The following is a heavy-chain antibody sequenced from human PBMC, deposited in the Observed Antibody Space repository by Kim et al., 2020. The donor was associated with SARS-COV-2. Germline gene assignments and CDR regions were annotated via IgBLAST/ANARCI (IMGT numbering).Heavy chain of an antibody. CDR2: ISAYNGNT. J-gene: IGHJ6*02. CDR3: ARDGSSSWYEEYYYYGMDV. Sequence: ASVKVSCKASGYTFTSYGISWVRQAPGQGLEWMGWISAYNGNTNYAQKLQGRVTMTTDTSTSTAYMELRSLRSDDTAVYYCARDGSSSWYEEYYYYGMDVWGQGTTATVS. V-gene: IGHV1-18*01. D-gene: IGHD6-13*01. CDR1: GYTFTSYG.